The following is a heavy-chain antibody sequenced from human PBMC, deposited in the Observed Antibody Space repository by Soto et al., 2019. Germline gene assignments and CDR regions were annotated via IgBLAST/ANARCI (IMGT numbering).Heavy chain of an antibody. CDR2: IDPSDSYT. V-gene: IGHV5-10-1*01. D-gene: IGHD3-3*02. Sequence: GESLKISCKGSGYSFTSYWISLVRQMPGKGLEWMGRIDPSDSYTNYSPSFQGHVTISADKSISTAYLQWSSLKASDTAMYYCARHRPPIFGVVIIDNWFDPWGQGTLVTVSS. CDR1: GYSFTSYW. J-gene: IGHJ5*02. CDR3: ARHRPPIFGVVIIDNWFDP.